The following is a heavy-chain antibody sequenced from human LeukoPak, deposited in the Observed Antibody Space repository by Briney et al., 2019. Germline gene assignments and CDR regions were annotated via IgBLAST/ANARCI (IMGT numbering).Heavy chain of an antibody. CDR2: IYYSGST. V-gene: IGHV4-59*01. D-gene: IGHD1-26*01. J-gene: IGHJ5*02. Sequence: ASETLSLTCTVSGGSISSYYWSWIRQPPGKGLEWIGYIYYSGSTNYNPSLKSRVTISVDTSKNQFSLKLSSVTAADTAVYYCARGRWELLNWFDPWGQGTLVTVSS. CDR3: ARGRWELLNWFDP. CDR1: GGSISSYY.